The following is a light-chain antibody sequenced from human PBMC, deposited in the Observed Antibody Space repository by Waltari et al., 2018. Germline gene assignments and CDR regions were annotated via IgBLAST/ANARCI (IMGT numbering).Light chain of an antibody. CDR3: QQYDISPLA. V-gene: IGKV3-20*01. CDR2: GAS. J-gene: IGKJ4*01. CDR1: QAFRTTY. Sequence: TLACRASQAFRTTYVAWYQQKPGQAPTLLIYGASSRATGIPDRFSGGGSGTDFSLTISSLEPEDFAVYYCQQYDISPLAFGGGTKVEIK.